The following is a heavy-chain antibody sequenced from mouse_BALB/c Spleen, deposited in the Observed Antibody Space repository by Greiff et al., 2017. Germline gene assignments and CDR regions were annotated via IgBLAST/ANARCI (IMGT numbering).Heavy chain of an antibody. CDR3: ALYGNFYAMDY. Sequence: VQLKESGPELVKPGASVKISCKASGYTFTDYNMHWVKQSHGKSLEWIGYIYPYNGGTGYNQKFKSKATLTVDNSSSTAYMELRSLTSEDSAVYYCALYGNFYAMDYWGQGTSVTVSS. J-gene: IGHJ4*01. D-gene: IGHD2-10*02. V-gene: IGHV1S29*02. CDR1: GYTFTDYN. CDR2: IYPYNGGT.